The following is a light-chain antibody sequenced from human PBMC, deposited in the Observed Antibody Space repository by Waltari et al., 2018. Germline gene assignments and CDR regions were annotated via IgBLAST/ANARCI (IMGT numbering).Light chain of an antibody. V-gene: IGKV1-8*01. J-gene: IGKJ4*01. CDR3: QHYHNYPIT. CDR2: ASS. CDR1: QGIYPY. Sequence: AIRMTQFPSSISASTGDTVTLTCRASQGIYPYLAWYQQKPGKAPKLLIYASSTLLNGVPSRFSGSGSGADFTLTINSLESEDSATYYCQHYHNYPITYGGGTRVEI.